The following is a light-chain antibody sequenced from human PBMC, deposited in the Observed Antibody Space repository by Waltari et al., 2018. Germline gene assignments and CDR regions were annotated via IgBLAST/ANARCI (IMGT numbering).Light chain of an antibody. CDR3: SSYTIPYTRV. V-gene: IGLV2-14*03. CDR2: HVT. Sequence: QSALTQPASVSGSPGQSITISCTGTSSDIGANNYVSWYRQHPGKAPKLILYHVTTRPSGVSNRFSGSKSGNTASLTISGLQAEDEADYFCSSYTIPYTRVFGGGTKLTVL. J-gene: IGLJ3*02. CDR1: SSDIGANNY.